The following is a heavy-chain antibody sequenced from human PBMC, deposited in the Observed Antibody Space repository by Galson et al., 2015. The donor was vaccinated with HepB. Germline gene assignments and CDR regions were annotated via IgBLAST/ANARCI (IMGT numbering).Heavy chain of an antibody. D-gene: IGHD2-2*02. J-gene: IGHJ6*02. Sequence: PALVKPTQTLTLTCTFSGFSLSTSGMCVSWIRQPPGKALEWLARIDWDDDKYYSTSLKTRLTISKDTSKNQVVLTMTNMDPVDTATYYCARTYVPIPGAYGMDVWGQGTTVTVSS. CDR3: ARTYVPIPGAYGMDV. CDR2: IDWDDDK. CDR1: GFSLSTSGMC. V-gene: IGHV2-70*11.